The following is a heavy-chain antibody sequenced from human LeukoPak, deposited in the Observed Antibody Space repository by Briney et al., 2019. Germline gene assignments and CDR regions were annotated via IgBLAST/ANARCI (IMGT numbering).Heavy chain of an antibody. CDR1: GFTFSNYS. J-gene: IGHJ4*02. V-gene: IGHV3-21*01. CDR2: ITSSGSYI. CDR3: ARAEALKFRDFDY. Sequence: GGSLRLSCAASGFTFSNYSMNWVRQAPGKGLEWVSSITSSGSYIYYADSVKGRFTISRDNARNSLYLQMNSLRAEDTAIYYCARAEALKFRDFDYWGQGTLVTVSS.